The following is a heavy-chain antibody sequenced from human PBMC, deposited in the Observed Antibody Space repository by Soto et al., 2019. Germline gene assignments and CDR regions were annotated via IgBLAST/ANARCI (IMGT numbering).Heavy chain of an antibody. D-gene: IGHD5-12*01. V-gene: IGHV4-4*02. CDR2: IYHSGSA. CDR3: ARNRGRGYSGYAQGYFDY. J-gene: IGHJ4*02. Sequence: QVQLQESGPGLVKPSGTLSLTCAVSGGSISSSNWWSWVRQPPGKGLEWIGEIYHSGSANYNPSLKSRVTISVDKSKNQFSLKLSSVTAADTAVYYCARNRGRGYSGYAQGYFDYWGQGTLVTVSS. CDR1: GGSISSSNW.